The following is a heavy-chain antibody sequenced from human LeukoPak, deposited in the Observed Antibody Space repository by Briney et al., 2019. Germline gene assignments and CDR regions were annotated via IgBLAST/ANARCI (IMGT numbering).Heavy chain of an antibody. CDR3: ARDKFSSSWYPNTLGFFDY. Sequence: PGGSLRLSCAASGFTFSSYAMSWVRQAPGKGLEWVSAVSGSGGSTYYADSVKGRFTISRDNSKNTLYLQMNSLRAEDTAVYYCARDKFSSSWYPNTLGFFDYWGQGTLVTVSS. CDR1: GFTFSSYA. D-gene: IGHD6-13*01. J-gene: IGHJ4*02. V-gene: IGHV3-23*01. CDR2: VSGSGGST.